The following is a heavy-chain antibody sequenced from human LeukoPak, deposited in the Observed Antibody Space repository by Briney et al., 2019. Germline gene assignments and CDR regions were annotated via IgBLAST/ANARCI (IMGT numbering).Heavy chain of an antibody. CDR1: GYTFTSYG. D-gene: IGHD5-18*01. CDR3: AREDTAMVTSWFDP. J-gene: IGHJ5*02. Sequence: SVKVSCKASGYTFTSYGISWVRQAPGKGLEWMGGIIPIFGTANYAQKFQGRVTITADESTSTAYMELSSLRSEDTAVYYCAREDTAMVTSWFDPWGQGTLVTVSS. CDR2: IIPIFGTA. V-gene: IGHV1-69*13.